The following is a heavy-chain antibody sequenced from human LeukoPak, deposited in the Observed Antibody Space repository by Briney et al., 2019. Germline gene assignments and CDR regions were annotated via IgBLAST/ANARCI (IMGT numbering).Heavy chain of an antibody. J-gene: IGHJ5*02. Sequence: PGGSLRLSCAASGFTFSTYWMNWVRQAPGKGLEWVSVISGSGGSTYYEDSVKGRFTISRDNSKNTVYLQMNSLRVEDTAVYYCAKDRNYYGSGSSNWFDPWGQGTLVTVSS. CDR1: GFTFSTYW. CDR3: AKDRNYYGSGSSNWFDP. D-gene: IGHD3-10*01. V-gene: IGHV3-23*01. CDR2: ISGSGGST.